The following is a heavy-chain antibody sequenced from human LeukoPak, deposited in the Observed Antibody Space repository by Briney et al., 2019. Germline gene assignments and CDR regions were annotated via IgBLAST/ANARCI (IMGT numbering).Heavy chain of an antibody. CDR1: GFTVSGNY. Sequence: GGPLELSCAASGFTVSGNYMTWVGQAPGKGLDWVSVIDSGGSTYYSDSVRGRFTISRDNSKTTLYLQMNSLRVEDTAVYYCAKIVGTFWYFDLWGRGT. J-gene: IGHJ2*01. V-gene: IGHV3-66*01. CDR3: AKIVGTFWYFDL. CDR2: IDSGGST. D-gene: IGHD1-26*01.